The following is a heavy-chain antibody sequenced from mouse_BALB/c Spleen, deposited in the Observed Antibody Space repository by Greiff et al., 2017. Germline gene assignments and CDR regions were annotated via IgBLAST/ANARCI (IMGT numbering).Heavy chain of an antibody. CDR1: GYTFSSYA. V-gene: IGHV5-6-5*01. J-gene: IGHJ2*01. CDR3: ARVPQLGYYFDY. D-gene: IGHD4-1*02. Sequence: EVMLVESGGGLVKPGGSLKLSCAASGYTFSSYAMSWVRQTPEKRLEWVASISSGGSTYYPDSVKGRFTISRDNARNILYLQMSSLRSEDTAMYYCARVPQLGYYFDYWGQGTTLTVSS. CDR2: ISSGGST.